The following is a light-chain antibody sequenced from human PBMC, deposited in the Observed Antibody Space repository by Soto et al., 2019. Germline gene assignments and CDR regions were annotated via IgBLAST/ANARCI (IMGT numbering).Light chain of an antibody. J-gene: IGLJ2*01. V-gene: IGLV1-44*01. Sequence: QSVLTQPPSASGTPGPRVTISCSGSSSNIGSNIVNWYQELPGTAPKLLIYSNNQRPSGVPDRFSASKSGTSASLAISGLQSEDEADYYCAVWDDSLNVVVFGGGTKLTVL. CDR2: SNN. CDR3: AVWDDSLNVVV. CDR1: SSNIGSNI.